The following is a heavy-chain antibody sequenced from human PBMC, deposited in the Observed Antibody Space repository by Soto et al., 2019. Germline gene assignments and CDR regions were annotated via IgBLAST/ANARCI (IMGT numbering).Heavy chain of an antibody. J-gene: IGHJ4*02. V-gene: IGHV1-46*01. CDR3: AIQEYSSSSARIRSDY. CDR1: GYTFTSYY. CDR2: INPSGGST. D-gene: IGHD6-6*01. Sequence: QVQLLQSGAEVKKPGASVKVSCKASGYTFTSYYMNWVRQAPGQGLEWMGIINPSGGSTSYSQKIQGRATMTRDTSTSTVYMELSSLRSEDTALYYWAIQEYSSSSARIRSDYWGQGTLVTVSS.